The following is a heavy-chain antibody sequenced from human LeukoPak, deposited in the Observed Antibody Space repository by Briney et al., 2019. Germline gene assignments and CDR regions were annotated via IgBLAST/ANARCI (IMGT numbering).Heavy chain of an antibody. D-gene: IGHD2-2*02. CDR1: GGSFSGYY. V-gene: IGHV4-34*01. Sequence: SETLSLTCAVYGGSFSGYYWSWILQPPGKGLEWIGEINHSGSINYNPSLKSRVTISVDTSKNQFSLKLSSVTAADTAVYYCARLRCYTCYYYYGMDVWGQGTTVTVSS. J-gene: IGHJ6*02. CDR3: ARLRCYTCYYYYGMDV. CDR2: INHSGSI.